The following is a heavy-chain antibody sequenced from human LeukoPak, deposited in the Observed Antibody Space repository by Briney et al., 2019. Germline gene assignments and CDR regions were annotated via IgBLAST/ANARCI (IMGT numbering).Heavy chain of an antibody. J-gene: IGHJ3*02. CDR3: ARDPLKRAFDI. CDR2: ISGNSARI. Sequence: GGSLRLSCAASGFSFSSYVMSWVRQSPGKGLEWVSGISGNSARINYADAVRGRFTVSRDNTKNSLYLQMNSLRAEDTAVYYCARDPLKRAFDIWGQGTMVTVSS. CDR1: GFSFSSYV. V-gene: IGHV3-23*01.